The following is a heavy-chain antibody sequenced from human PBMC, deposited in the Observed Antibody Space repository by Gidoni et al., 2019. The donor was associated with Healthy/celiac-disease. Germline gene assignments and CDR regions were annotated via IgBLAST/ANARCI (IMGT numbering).Heavy chain of an antibody. D-gene: IGHD6-6*01. J-gene: IGHJ4*02. Sequence: SVKVSCQAYGYTVTRYGISWVRQAPGQGLEWMGWISAYNGNTNDAQKLQGRVTMTTDTSTSTAYMELRSLRSDDTAVYYCARVGAYSSSSAFDYWGQGTLVTVSS. V-gene: IGHV1-18*01. CDR3: ARVGAYSSSSAFDY. CDR2: ISAYNGNT. CDR1: GYTVTRYG.